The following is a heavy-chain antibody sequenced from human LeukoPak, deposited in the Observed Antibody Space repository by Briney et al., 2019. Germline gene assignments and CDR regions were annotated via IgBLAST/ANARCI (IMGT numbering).Heavy chain of an antibody. Sequence: GGSLRLSCAASGFLFSNYTMNWVRQAPGKGLEWVSSISSSSSYIYYADSVKGRFTISRDNTKNSLYLQMDSLRAEDTAVYYCAKVETLWFGESIGGLVDPWGQGTLVTVSS. CDR1: GFLFSNYT. D-gene: IGHD3-10*01. V-gene: IGHV3-21*04. CDR2: ISSSSSYI. CDR3: AKVETLWFGESIGGLVDP. J-gene: IGHJ5*02.